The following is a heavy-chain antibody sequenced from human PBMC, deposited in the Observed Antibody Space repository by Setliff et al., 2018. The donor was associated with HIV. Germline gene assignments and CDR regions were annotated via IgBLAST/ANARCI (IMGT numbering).Heavy chain of an antibody. CDR3: ARGSVWFDP. CDR2: INHSGST. V-gene: IGHV4-34*01. CDR1: GGSFSGYY. Sequence: PSETLSLTCAVYGGSFSGYYWSWIRRPPGKGLEWIGEINHSGSTNYNPSLKSRVTISVDTSKNQFSLKLSSVTAADTAVYYCARGSVWFDPWGQGTLGTVSS. J-gene: IGHJ5*02.